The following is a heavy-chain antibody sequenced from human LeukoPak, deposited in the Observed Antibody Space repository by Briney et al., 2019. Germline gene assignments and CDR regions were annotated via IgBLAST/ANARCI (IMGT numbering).Heavy chain of an antibody. CDR2: IKQDGSEK. J-gene: IGHJ4*02. CDR1: GFTFSSYW. D-gene: IGHD4-17*01. Sequence: GGSLRLSCAASGFTFSSYWMSWVRQAPGKGLEWVANIKQDGSEKYYVDSVKGRFTISRDNAKNSLYLQMNSLRAEDTAVYYCARALVGYGDYENDYWGQGTLVTVSS. CDR3: ARALVGYGDYENDY. V-gene: IGHV3-7*01.